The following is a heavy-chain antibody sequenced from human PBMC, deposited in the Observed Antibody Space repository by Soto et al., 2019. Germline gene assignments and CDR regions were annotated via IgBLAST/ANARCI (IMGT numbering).Heavy chain of an antibody. J-gene: IGHJ4*02. CDR3: ARAIAAAGAF. CDR1: GFTFSNYW. Sequence: EVQLVESGGGLVQPGGSLRLSCAASGFTFSNYWMHWVRQAPGKGLEWVANINEDGSKIYYVDSVKGRFTISRDNAKNSLYLQMISLRSEDTAVYYCARAIAAAGAFWGQGILVTVS. CDR2: INEDGSKI. V-gene: IGHV3-7*01. D-gene: IGHD6-13*01.